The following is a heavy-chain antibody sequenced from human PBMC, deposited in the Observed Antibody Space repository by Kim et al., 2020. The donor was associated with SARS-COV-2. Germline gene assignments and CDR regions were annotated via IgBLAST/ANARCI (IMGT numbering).Heavy chain of an antibody. CDR2: IWNDGSYE. Sequence: GGSLRLSCAASGFTFSSYGMHWVRQAPGKGLEWVALIWNDGSYEYYADSVRGRFTISRDNSKNTLYLQMNSLTVEDLALYYCVRGGHIAATDTRNFDNWGQGTLVTVSS. CDR3: VRGGHIAATDTRNFDN. D-gene: IGHD6-13*01. V-gene: IGHV3-33*01. CDR1: GFTFSSYG. J-gene: IGHJ4*02.